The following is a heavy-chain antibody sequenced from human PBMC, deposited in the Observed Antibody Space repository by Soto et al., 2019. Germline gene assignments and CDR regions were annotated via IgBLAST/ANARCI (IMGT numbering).Heavy chain of an antibody. V-gene: IGHV3-73*01. CDR1: GFTFSGSA. Sequence: GGSLRLSCAASGFTFSGSAIHWVRQASGKGLEWVGRIKDKANNYATVYAASVRGRFTISRDDSKNTAYLEMNSLTTEDTAFYYCSRHGYYYDGRGDSEDNWGQGTLVTVSS. J-gene: IGHJ4*01. CDR3: SRHGYYYDGRGDSEDN. CDR2: IKDKANNYAT. D-gene: IGHD3-22*01.